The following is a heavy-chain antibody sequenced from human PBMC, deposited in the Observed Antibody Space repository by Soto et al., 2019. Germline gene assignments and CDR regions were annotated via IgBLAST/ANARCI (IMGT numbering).Heavy chain of an antibody. CDR3: SRGRHWLDY. V-gene: IGHV4-59*02. D-gene: IGHD6-19*01. CDR2: IYYDGAT. CDR1: GGSVSPYY. Sequence: QVQLQESGPGLVKPSETVSLTCSVSGGSVSPYYWTWVRRPPGKGLEWIAHIYYDGATKYNPSLESRATISLDMSNNQFSLRLTSVTAADTAVYYCSRGRHWLDYWGQGTLLTVSS. J-gene: IGHJ4*02.